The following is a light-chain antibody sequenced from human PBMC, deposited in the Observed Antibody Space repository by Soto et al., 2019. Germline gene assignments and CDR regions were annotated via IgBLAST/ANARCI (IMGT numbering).Light chain of an antibody. Sequence: QSVLTQPASVSGSPGQSITISCTGSSSDVGGYTFVSWYQQNPGKAPKLLIYEASNRPSGVSDRFSGSKSGNTASLTISGLQAEDEADYYCSSYASTSTVIFGGGTKATVL. V-gene: IGLV2-14*01. CDR3: SSYASTSTVI. CDR2: EAS. CDR1: SSDVGGYTF. J-gene: IGLJ2*01.